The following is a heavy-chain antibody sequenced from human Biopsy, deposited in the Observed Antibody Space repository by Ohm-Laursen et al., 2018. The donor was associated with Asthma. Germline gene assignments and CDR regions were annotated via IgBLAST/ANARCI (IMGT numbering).Heavy chain of an antibody. CDR2: LIPVLGTP. CDR1: GDSFNNFA. Sequence: SVYVSCKVSGDSFNNFAISWVRQAPGQGLEWMGGLIPVLGTPDHAQMFEGRVTITADESTSTAYMELSSLRSEDTAMYYCARSYCVGDRFSPFDYWGQGTLVTVSS. V-gene: IGHV1-69*13. D-gene: IGHD2-21*01. J-gene: IGHJ4*02. CDR3: ARSYCVGDRFSPFDY.